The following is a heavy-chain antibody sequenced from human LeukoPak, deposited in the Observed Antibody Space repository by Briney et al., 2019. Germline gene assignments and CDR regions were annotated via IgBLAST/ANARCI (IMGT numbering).Heavy chain of an antibody. D-gene: IGHD1-26*01. J-gene: IGHJ3*01. V-gene: IGHV4-59*08. CDR1: GGSISSYY. CDR2: IYYSGST. Sequence: SETLSLTCTVSGGSISSYYWSWIRQPPGKGLEWIGYIYYSGSTYYNPSLKSRVTISVDTSKNQFSLKLSSVTAADTAVYYCARPFSGSYSDAFDLWGQGTMVTVSS. CDR3: ARPFSGSYSDAFDL.